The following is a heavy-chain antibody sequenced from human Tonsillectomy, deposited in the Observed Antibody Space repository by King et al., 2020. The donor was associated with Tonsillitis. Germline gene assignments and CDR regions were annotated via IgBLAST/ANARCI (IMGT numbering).Heavy chain of an antibody. D-gene: IGHD3-9*01. V-gene: IGHV3-74*01. Sequence: VQLVESGGGLVQPGGSLRLSCAASGFTFSSYWMHWVRQAPGKGLVWVSRLNSDGSSPSYADSVKGRFTISRDNAKNTLYLQMNSLRAEDTAVYYCARVGKGLRYFDWPYDAFDIWGQGTMVTVSS. CDR2: LNSDGSSP. CDR1: GFTFSSYW. CDR3: ARVGKGLRYFDWPYDAFDI. J-gene: IGHJ3*02.